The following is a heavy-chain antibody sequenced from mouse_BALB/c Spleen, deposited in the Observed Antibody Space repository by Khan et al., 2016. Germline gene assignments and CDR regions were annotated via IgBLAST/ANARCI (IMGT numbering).Heavy chain of an antibody. CDR2: IDPANGNT. CDR1: GFNIKDTY. V-gene: IGHV14-3*02. Sequence: VQLKQSGAELVKPGASVKLSCTASGFNIKDTYMHWVKQRPEQGLEWLGRIDPANGNTKYDPKFQGKATITADTSSNTAYLQLSSLTSEDTAVYYCARSNDGNDEEGDTMDCWGQGNSVTVSS. D-gene: IGHD2-2*01. CDR3: ARSNDGNDEEGDTMDC. J-gene: IGHJ4*01.